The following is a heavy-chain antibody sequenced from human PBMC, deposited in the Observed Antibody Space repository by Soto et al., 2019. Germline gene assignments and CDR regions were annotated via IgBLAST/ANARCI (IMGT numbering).Heavy chain of an antibody. Sequence: SETLSLTCNVSGGSIYTYYWNWIRQSPGKGLEWIGYISDGGSTNYNPSLKSRVTISVDTSKNQFSLKLSSVTAADTAVYYCARGRGYSYGYGRLDYWGQGTLVTVSS. D-gene: IGHD5-18*01. CDR3: ARGRGYSYGYGRLDY. J-gene: IGHJ4*02. V-gene: IGHV4-59*12. CDR1: GGSIYTYY. CDR2: ISDGGST.